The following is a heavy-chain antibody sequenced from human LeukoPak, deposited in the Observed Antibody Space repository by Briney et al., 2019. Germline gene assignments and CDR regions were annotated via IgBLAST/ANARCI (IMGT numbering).Heavy chain of an antibody. D-gene: IGHD5-18*01. Sequence: SETLSLTCTVSGGSISSYYWSWIRQPPGKGLEWIGYIYYSGSTNYIPSLTSRVAISVDTSKNQFSLKLTSVTAADTAVYYCARHLRGYSYGPFDYWGQGTLVTVSS. CDR2: IYYSGST. J-gene: IGHJ4*02. CDR3: ARHLRGYSYGPFDY. CDR1: GGSISSYY. V-gene: IGHV4-59*08.